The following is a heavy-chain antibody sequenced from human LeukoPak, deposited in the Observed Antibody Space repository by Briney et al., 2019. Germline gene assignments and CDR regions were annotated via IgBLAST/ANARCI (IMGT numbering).Heavy chain of an antibody. CDR3: ARVRYISGHWGFLDY. CDR2: INSDGSNT. D-gene: IGHD6-19*01. CDR1: GFTFSSYW. V-gene: IGHV3-74*01. J-gene: IGHJ4*02. Sequence: GGSLRLSCAASGFTFSSYWMHWVRQAPGKGLVWVSRINSDGSNTNYADSVKGRFTISRDNAKNTLYLQMNSLRAGDTAVFYCARVRYISGHWGFLDYWGQGTLVTVSS.